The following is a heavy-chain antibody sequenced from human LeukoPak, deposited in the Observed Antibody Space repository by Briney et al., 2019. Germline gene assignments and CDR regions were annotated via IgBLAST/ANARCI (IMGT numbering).Heavy chain of an antibody. D-gene: IGHD2-2*01. CDR3: AGYQLLNDAFDI. V-gene: IGHV3-48*03. CDR1: GFTFSSYE. CDR2: VSSNSGSTI. J-gene: IGHJ3*02. Sequence: GGSLRLSCAASGFTFSSYEMNWVRQAPGKGLEWVSYVSSNSGSTIYYADSVKGRFTISRDNVKNSLYLQMNSLRAEDTAVYYCAGYQLLNDAFDIWGQGTMVTVSS.